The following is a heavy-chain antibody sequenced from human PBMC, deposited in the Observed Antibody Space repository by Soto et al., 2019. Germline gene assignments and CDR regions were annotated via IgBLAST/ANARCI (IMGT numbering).Heavy chain of an antibody. CDR3: AKDAVYNDGLWLMDH. CDR1: GLPHSSFA. J-gene: IGHJ4*02. V-gene: IGHV3-23*05. D-gene: IGHD2-21*01. CDR2: IYGSGRGI. Sequence: PGGSLRLSCTASGLPHSSFAMMWVRQAPGKGLECVAGIYGSGRGIEYADSVKGRFTISRDNSKNTVYLQMTDLRADDTAIYYCAKDAVYNDGLWLMDHWGQGARDTVSP.